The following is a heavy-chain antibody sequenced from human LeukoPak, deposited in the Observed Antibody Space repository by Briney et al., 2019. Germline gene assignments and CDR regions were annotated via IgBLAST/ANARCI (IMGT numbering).Heavy chain of an antibody. Sequence: ASVKVSCKASGYTFTTFDISWVRQAPGQGLEWMGWISAYNGHTKYAQKLQGRVTMTTDTSTTTANMELRSLRSDDTAVYYCAGASTHRYNWKSGQLSDAFDIWGQGTMVTVSS. J-gene: IGHJ3*02. CDR1: GYTFTTFD. CDR2: ISAYNGHT. CDR3: AGASTHRYNWKSGQLSDAFDI. V-gene: IGHV1-18*01. D-gene: IGHD1-20*01.